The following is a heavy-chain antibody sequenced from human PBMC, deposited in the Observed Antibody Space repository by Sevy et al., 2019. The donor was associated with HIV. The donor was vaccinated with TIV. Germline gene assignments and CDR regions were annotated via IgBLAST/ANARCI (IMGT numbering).Heavy chain of an antibody. CDR1: ADSVSSSTHY. J-gene: IGHJ4*02. Sequence: SETLSLTCTVSADSVSSSTHYWGWIRQPPGKGLEWIGSIYYSGRTYYNPSLKSRVTISVDTSKNHFSLKLTSVTAADTAVYFCARIYSSSPDTGYYFDYWGQGILVTVSS. V-gene: IGHV4-39*02. CDR2: IYYSGRT. CDR3: ARIYSSSPDTGYYFDY. D-gene: IGHD6-6*01.